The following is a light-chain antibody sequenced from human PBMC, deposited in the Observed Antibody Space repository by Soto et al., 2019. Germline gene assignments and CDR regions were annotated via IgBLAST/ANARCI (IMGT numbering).Light chain of an antibody. J-gene: IGKJ2*01. V-gene: IGKV3-20*01. CDR1: QSVSSIY. Sequence: EIVLTQSPGTLSLSPGERATLSCRASQSVSSIYLAGYQQKPGQAPRLLIYGASSRATSIPDRFSGSGYGTDCALSISRVEPEDFAVYYCQQSGSSPYAFGQGTKLEIK. CDR2: GAS. CDR3: QQSGSSPYA.